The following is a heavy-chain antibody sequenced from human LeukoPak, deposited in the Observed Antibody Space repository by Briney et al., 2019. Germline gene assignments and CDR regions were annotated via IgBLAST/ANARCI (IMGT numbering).Heavy chain of an antibody. Sequence: PGGSLRLSCAASGFTFSSYSMNWVRQAPGKGLEWVSSISSSSYIYYADSVKGRFTISRDNAKNSLYLQMNSLRAEDTAVYYCARDLMVPAARAMAFDIWGQGTMVTVSS. V-gene: IGHV3-21*01. D-gene: IGHD2-2*01. CDR3: ARDLMVPAARAMAFDI. CDR2: ISSSSYI. CDR1: GFTFSSYS. J-gene: IGHJ3*02.